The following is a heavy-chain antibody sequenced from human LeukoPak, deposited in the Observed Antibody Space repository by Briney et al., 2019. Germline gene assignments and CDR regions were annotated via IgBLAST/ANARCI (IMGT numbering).Heavy chain of an antibody. Sequence: KSSETLSLTCTVSGASISSGNYYWSWIRQPAGKGLEWIGRVYNRGTTGYNPSLESRVTISVDTSNNQFSLKLRSVTAADTAVYYCAKNGAVTSFDSWGQGTLVTVSS. D-gene: IGHD4-17*01. J-gene: IGHJ4*02. CDR3: AKNGAVTSFDS. CDR1: GASISSGNYY. CDR2: VYNRGTT. V-gene: IGHV4-61*02.